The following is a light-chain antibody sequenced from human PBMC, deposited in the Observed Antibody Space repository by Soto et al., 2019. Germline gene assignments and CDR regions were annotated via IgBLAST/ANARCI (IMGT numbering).Light chain of an antibody. CDR1: QSVTGRY. CDR2: GAS. J-gene: IGKJ1*01. CDR3: QQYGISPRT. V-gene: IGKV3-20*01. Sequence: EFVLTQSPDTLSLSPGERATLSCRASQSVTGRYLAWYQQKPGQAPSLLIYGASSRATGIPDRFSGSGSGTDFTLTISRLEPEDFAVYYCQQYGISPRTFGPGTKVDIK.